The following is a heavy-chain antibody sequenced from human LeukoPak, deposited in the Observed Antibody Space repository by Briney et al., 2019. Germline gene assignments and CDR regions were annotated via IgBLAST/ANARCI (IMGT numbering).Heavy chain of an antibody. CDR2: ISYDGSNE. J-gene: IGHJ4*02. V-gene: IGHV3-30*04. CDR3: ARPGERAVATYTRNDD. Sequence: GGSLRLSCAASGVTFTSYAIRRVRQGPGKGLEWVAAISYDGSNEYYSDSVKGRFTISRDNSKNTVYLQMNSLRVQDTALYYCARPGERAVATYTRNDDWGQGSLVTVSS. CDR1: GVTFTSYA. D-gene: IGHD2-15*01.